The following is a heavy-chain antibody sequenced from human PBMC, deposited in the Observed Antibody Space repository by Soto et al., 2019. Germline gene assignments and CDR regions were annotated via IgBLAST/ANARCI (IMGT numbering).Heavy chain of an antibody. J-gene: IGHJ6*02. CDR3: AKDLKRNTVTSYYYYGMDV. V-gene: IGHV3-30*18. Sequence: GGSLRLSCAASGFTFSSYGMHWVRQAPGKGLEWVAVISYDGSNKYYADSVKGRFTISRDNSKNTLYLQMNSLRAEDTAVYYCAKDLKRNTVTSYYYYGMDVWGQGTTVTVSS. CDR2: ISYDGSNK. CDR1: GFTFSSYG. D-gene: IGHD4-4*01.